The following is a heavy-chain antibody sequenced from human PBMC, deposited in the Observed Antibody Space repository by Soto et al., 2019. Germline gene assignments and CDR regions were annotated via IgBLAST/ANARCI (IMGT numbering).Heavy chain of an antibody. D-gene: IGHD2-15*01. CDR2: ISPYNGDT. Sequence: ASVKVSCKASGYSFTTFSLSWVRQAPGQGLEWMGWISPYNGDTKCTQKFQGRVTMTTDTSTTTAHMDLRSLRSDDTAVYYCARVADIVLIPGGLDVWG. J-gene: IGHJ6*02. CDR3: ARVADIVLIPGGLDV. CDR1: GYSFTTFS. V-gene: IGHV1-18*01.